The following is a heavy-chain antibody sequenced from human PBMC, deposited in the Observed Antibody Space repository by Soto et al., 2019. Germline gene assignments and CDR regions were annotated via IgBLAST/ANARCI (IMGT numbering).Heavy chain of an antibody. D-gene: IGHD3-22*01. J-gene: IGHJ4*02. CDR3: EDAGGSAYFLSGH. V-gene: IGHV1-2*02. Sequence: ALVKLSRKTSGYAFTGYYIHWMRQAPKQGLEWMGWISPSSGDTNTAQNFQGRVTMTSDTSIRTGYMELTGLRSDDTVVYYCEDAGGSAYFLSGHWGQGTLVTVSS. CDR2: ISPSSGDT. CDR1: GYAFTGYY.